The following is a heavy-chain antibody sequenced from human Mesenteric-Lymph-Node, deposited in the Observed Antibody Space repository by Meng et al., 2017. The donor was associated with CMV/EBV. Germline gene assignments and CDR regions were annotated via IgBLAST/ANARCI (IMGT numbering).Heavy chain of an antibody. Sequence: GSLRLSCTVSGGSIRSYYWSWIRQPPGKGLEWIGYIYYTGSTDYNPSLKSRVTVSVDKSKNQFSLKLSSVTAADTAVYYCARTGAAAGTPHFDYWGQGTLVTVSS. J-gene: IGHJ4*02. D-gene: IGHD6-13*01. V-gene: IGHV4-59*12. CDR1: GGSIRSYY. CDR2: IYYTGST. CDR3: ARTGAAAGTPHFDY.